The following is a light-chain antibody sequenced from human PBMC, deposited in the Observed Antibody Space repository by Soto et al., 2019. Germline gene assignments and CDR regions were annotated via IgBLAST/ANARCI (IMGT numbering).Light chain of an antibody. CDR2: SNN. CDR1: SSNIGRNT. CDR3: AAWDDSLNVVV. J-gene: IGLJ2*01. Sequence: QLVLTQPPSASGTPGQRVTISCSGSSSNIGRNTVHWYQQLPGTAPKLLIYSNNQWPSGVPDRFSGSKSGTSASLAISGLQSEDEADYYCAAWDDSLNVVVFGGGTKVTVL. V-gene: IGLV1-44*01.